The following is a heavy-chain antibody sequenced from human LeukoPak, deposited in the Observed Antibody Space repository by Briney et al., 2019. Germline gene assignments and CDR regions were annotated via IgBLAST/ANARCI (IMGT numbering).Heavy chain of an antibody. J-gene: IGHJ4*02. CDR2: ISYDGSNK. D-gene: IGHD4-17*01. V-gene: IGHV3-30*04. CDR3: ARGRNYGDYAFDY. Sequence: GGSLRLSCAASGFTFSSYAMHWVRQAPGKGLEWVAVISYDGSNKYYADSVKGRFTISRDNSKNTLYLQMNSLRSEDTAVYYCARGRNYGDYAFDYWGQGTLVTVSS. CDR1: GFTFSSYA.